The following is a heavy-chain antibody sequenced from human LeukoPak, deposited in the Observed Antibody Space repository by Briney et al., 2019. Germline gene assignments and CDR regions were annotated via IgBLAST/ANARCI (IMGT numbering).Heavy chain of an antibody. CDR1: GGSISSYY. CDR3: ARDREVPGYFDY. D-gene: IGHD1-26*01. CDR2: IYYGGST. V-gene: IGHV4-59*01. Sequence: SETLSLTCTVSGGSISSYYWSWIRQPPGKGLEWIGYIYYGGSTNYNPSLKSRVTISVDTSKNQFSLKLSSVTAADTAVYYCARDREVPGYFDYWGQGTLVTVSS. J-gene: IGHJ4*02.